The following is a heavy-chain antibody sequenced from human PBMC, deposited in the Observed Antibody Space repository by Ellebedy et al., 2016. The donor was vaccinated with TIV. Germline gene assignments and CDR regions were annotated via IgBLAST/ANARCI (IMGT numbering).Heavy chain of an antibody. CDR2: NNPNSRGT. Sequence: AASVTVSCKASGYTFTGYYMHWVRQPPGQGLEWMGWNNPNSRGTNYAQKFQGWVTMTRDTSTSTAYMELSRLRSDDTAVYYCARQSGSYSAFDNWGQGTMVTVSS. CDR3: ARQSGSYSAFDN. J-gene: IGHJ3*02. V-gene: IGHV1-2*04. D-gene: IGHD1-26*01. CDR1: GYTFTGYY.